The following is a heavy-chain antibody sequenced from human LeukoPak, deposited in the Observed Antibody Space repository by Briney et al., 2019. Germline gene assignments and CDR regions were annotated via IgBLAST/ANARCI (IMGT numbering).Heavy chain of an antibody. V-gene: IGHV3-53*01. Sequence: GGSLRLSCAASGFTFSSYAMSWVRQAPGKGLERVSVIYGGGNIYYADSVKGRFTISRDNSKNTLYLQMNSLRAEDTAVYYCARGAGYNYPYYLDYWGQGTLVTVSS. J-gene: IGHJ4*02. CDR3: ARGAGYNYPYYLDY. D-gene: IGHD5-24*01. CDR2: IYGGGNI. CDR1: GFTFSSYA.